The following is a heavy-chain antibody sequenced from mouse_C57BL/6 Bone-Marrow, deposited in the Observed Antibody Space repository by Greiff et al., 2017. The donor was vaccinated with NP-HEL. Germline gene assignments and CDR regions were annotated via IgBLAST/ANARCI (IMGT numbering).Heavy chain of an antibody. CDR3: ARRRIYDGYYERYFDV. Sequence: EVHLVESGGGLVKPGGSLKLSCAASGFTFSSYTMSWVRQTPEKRLEWVATISGGGGNTYYPDSVKGRFTISRDNAKNTLYLQRSSLRSEDTALYYCARRRIYDGYYERYFDVWGTGTTVTVSS. V-gene: IGHV5-9*01. CDR1: GFTFSSYT. J-gene: IGHJ1*03. D-gene: IGHD2-3*01. CDR2: ISGGGGNT.